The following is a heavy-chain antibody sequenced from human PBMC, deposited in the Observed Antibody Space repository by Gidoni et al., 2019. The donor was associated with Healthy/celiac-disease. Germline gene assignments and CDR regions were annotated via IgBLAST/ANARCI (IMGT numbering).Heavy chain of an antibody. D-gene: IGHD2-15*01. CDR2: ISYDGSNK. CDR3: AKNDGELLNYYYYYGMDV. Sequence: QVQLVESGGGVVQPGRSLRLSCAASGFTFSSYGMHWVRQAPGKGLEWVAVISYDGSNKYYADSVKGRFTISRDNSKNTLYLQMNSLRAEDTAVYYCAKNDGELLNYYYYYGMDVWGQGTTVTVSS. CDR1: GFTFSSYG. V-gene: IGHV3-30*18. J-gene: IGHJ6*02.